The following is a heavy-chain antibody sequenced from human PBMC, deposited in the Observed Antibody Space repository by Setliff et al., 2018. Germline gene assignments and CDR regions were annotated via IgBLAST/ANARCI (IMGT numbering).Heavy chain of an antibody. D-gene: IGHD6-13*01. CDR2: IYKSGST. CDR3: ASTIAAAGTAADY. CDR1: GDYISSHY. J-gene: IGHJ4*02. V-gene: IGHV4-59*08. Sequence: SETLSLTCTVFGDYISSHYWTWIRQSPGKGLEWIGYIYKSGSTNYNPSLKSRVSISADTSKNQFSLKLSSVTAADTAVYYCASTIAAAGTAADYWGQGTLVTVSS.